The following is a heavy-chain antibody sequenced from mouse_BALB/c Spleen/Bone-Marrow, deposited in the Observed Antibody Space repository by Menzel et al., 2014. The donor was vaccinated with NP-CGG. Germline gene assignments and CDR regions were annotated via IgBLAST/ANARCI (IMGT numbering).Heavy chain of an antibody. CDR2: ISYDGSN. CDR3: AREGGSLWYFDV. J-gene: IGHJ1*01. CDR1: GYSITSGYY. V-gene: IGHV3-6*02. Sequence: EVKLVESGPGLVKPSQSLSLPCSVTGYSITSGYYWNWIRQFPGNKLEWMGYISYDGSNNYNPSLKNRISITRDTSKNQFFLKLSSMTTEDTATYYCAREGGSLWYFDVWGAGTTVTVSS.